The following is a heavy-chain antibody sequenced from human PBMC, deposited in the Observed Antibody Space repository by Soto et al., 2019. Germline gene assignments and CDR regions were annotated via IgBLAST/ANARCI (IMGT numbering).Heavy chain of an antibody. Sequence: GGSLRLSCVGSGFSLSRCGLHWFRQAPGKGLEWVAGISSDGRNEHYAGSVEGRFTVSRDNSENTLYLQMNSLRADDTAVYYCTRGTTPYFDFWGQGTLLTVSS. CDR1: GFSLSRCG. CDR3: TRGTTPYFDF. J-gene: IGHJ4*02. D-gene: IGHD1-1*01. CDR2: ISSDGRNE. V-gene: IGHV3-30*04.